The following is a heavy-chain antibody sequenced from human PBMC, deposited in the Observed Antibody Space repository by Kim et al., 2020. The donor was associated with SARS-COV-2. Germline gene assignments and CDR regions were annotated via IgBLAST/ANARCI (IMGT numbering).Heavy chain of an antibody. CDR1: GYSFTSYW. Sequence: GESLKISCKGSGYSFTSYWIGWVRQMPGKGLEWMGIIYPGDSDTSYSPSFQGQVTISADKSISTAYLQWSSLKASDTAMYYCARLGCSGGSCYFRFDPWGQGTLVTVSS. V-gene: IGHV5-51*01. D-gene: IGHD2-15*01. CDR3: ARLGCSGGSCYFRFDP. J-gene: IGHJ5*02. CDR2: IYPGDSDT.